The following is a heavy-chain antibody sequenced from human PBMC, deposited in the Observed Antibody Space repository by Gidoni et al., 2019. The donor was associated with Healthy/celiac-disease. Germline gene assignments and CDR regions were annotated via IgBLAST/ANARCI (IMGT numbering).Heavy chain of an antibody. D-gene: IGHD3-9*01. J-gene: IGHJ3*02. CDR3: ARHYDILTGYYHAFDI. V-gene: IGHV5-51*01. Sequence: EVQLVQSGAEVKTPGASLKISCKGSGYSFTSYWIGWVRQKPGKGLEWMGIIYPGDSDTRYSPSFQGQVTISADKSISTAYLQWSSLKASDTAMYYCARHYDILTGYYHAFDIWGQGTMVTVSS. CDR1: GYSFTSYW. CDR2: IYPGDSDT.